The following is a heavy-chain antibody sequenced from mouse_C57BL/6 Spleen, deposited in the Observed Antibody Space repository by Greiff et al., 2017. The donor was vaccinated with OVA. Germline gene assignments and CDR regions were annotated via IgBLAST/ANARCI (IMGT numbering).Heavy chain of an antibody. Sequence: VKLQESGAELVKPGASVKISCKASGYAFSSYWMNWVKQRPGKGLEWIGQIYPGDGATNYNGKFKGKATLTADKSSSTAYMQLSSLTSEDSAVYFCARSTVVATYYYAMDYWGQGTSVTVSS. J-gene: IGHJ4*01. CDR1: GYAFSSYW. CDR2: IYPGDGAT. V-gene: IGHV1-80*01. CDR3: ARSTVVATYYYAMDY. D-gene: IGHD1-1*01.